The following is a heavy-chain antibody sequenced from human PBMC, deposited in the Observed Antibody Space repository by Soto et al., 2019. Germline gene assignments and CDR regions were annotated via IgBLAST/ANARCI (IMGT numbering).Heavy chain of an antibody. V-gene: IGHV1-18*01. D-gene: IGHD3-10*01. J-gene: IGHJ5*02. Sequence: ASVKVSCKASGYTFTSYGMSWVRQAPGQGLEWMGWISAYSGNTNYAQKLQGRVTMTTDTSTSTAYMALRSLRSDDTAVCYCARAWITMVSGVSWFDPCRQRTLFTASS. CDR3: ARAWITMVSGVSWFDP. CDR1: GYTFTSYG. CDR2: ISAYSGNT.